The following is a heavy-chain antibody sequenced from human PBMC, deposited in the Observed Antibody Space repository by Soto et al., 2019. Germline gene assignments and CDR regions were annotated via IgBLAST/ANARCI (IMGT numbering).Heavy chain of an antibody. CDR1: GFTFSSYA. CDR2: ISGSGGST. V-gene: IGHV3-23*01. CDR3: AEGETAYYGMDV. Sequence: EVQLLESGGGLVQPGGSLRLSCATSGFTFSSYAMTWVRQAPGKGLEWVSGISGSGGSTYYADSVKGRFTISRDNSKNTVYLQMNVLRAEDTAVYYCAEGETAYYGMDVWGQGTTVTVSS. D-gene: IGHD3-16*01. J-gene: IGHJ6*02.